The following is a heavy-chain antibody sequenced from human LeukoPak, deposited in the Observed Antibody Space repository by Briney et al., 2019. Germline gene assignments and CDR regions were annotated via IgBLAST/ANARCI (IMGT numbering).Heavy chain of an antibody. J-gene: IGHJ4*02. D-gene: IGHD2-15*01. CDR2: TGASGITT. Sequence: GGSLRLSCAASGFTFNNYAMSWVRQAPGKGLEWVSGTGASGITTHYAGSVKGRFTLSRDNSKNTLYLQMSSLRAEDTAVYYCARLVVAATRFGDYWGQGTLVTVSS. V-gene: IGHV3-23*01. CDR1: GFTFNNYA. CDR3: ARLVVAATRFGDY.